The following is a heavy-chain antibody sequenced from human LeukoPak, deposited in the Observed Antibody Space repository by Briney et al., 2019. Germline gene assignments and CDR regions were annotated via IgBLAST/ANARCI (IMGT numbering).Heavy chain of an antibody. V-gene: IGHV1-18*04. D-gene: IGHD3-9*01. CDR2: ISAYNGNT. J-gene: IGHJ4*02. CDR3: ARGAKYYDILTGYRGNLALDY. CDR1: GYTFTSYG. Sequence: ASVKVSCKASGYTFTSYGISWVRQAPGQGLEWMGWISAYNGNTNYAQKLQGRVTMTTDTSTSTAYMELRSLGSDDTAVYYCARGAKYYDILTGYRGNLALDYWGQGTLVTVSS.